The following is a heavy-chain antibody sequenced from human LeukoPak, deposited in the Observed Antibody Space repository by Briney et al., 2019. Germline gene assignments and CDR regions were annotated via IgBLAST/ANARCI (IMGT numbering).Heavy chain of an antibody. J-gene: IGHJ3*02. CDR1: GFTFSSYG. V-gene: IGHV3-23*01. Sequence: GGSLRLSCAASGFTFSSYGMSWGCQAPGKGLEWVSAISGSGGSTYYADSVKGRFTISRDNSKNTLYLQMNSLRAEDTAVYYCAKANYYELDAFDIWGQGTMVTVYS. CDR3: AKANYYELDAFDI. CDR2: ISGSGGST. D-gene: IGHD4/OR15-4a*01.